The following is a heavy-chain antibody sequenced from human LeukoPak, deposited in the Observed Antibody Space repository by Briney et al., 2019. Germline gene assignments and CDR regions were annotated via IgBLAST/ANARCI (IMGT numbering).Heavy chain of an antibody. D-gene: IGHD6-13*01. Sequence: SETLSLTCTVSGGSISSYYWSWIRQPPGKGLEWIGYIYYSGSTNYNPSLESRVTISVDTSKNQFSLKLSSVTAADTAVYYCASTYSSSWPNYAFDIWGQGTMVTVSS. V-gene: IGHV4-59*01. CDR2: IYYSGST. CDR3: ASTYSSSWPNYAFDI. CDR1: GGSISSYY. J-gene: IGHJ3*02.